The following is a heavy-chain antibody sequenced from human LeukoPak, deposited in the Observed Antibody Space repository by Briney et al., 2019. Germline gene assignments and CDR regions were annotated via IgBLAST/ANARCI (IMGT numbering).Heavy chain of an antibody. CDR3: TQVWAPIRPSRRPFDS. CDR2: IYSKTDGGTT. CDR1: KFTFSNAW. D-gene: IGHD3-16*01. Sequence: GGSLRLSCAASKFTFSNAWMSWVRQAPGKGLEWVGRIYSKTDGGTTAYAAPVKDRFTISRDDSRNTLYLQVNSLKTEDTAVYYCTQVWAPIRPSRRPFDSWGREPWSPSP. V-gene: IGHV3-15*01. J-gene: IGHJ4*02.